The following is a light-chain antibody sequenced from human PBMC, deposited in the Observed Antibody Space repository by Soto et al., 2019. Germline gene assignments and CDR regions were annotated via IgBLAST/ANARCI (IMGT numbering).Light chain of an antibody. CDR2: KAS. CDR3: HQYGNSPQT. J-gene: IGKJ1*01. V-gene: IGKV1-5*03. CDR1: QTISSW. Sequence: DIQMTQSPSTLSGSVGDRVTITCRASQTISSWLAWYQQKPGKAPKLLIYKASTLKSGVPSRFSGSGSGTEFTLTISSLQPDDFAVYYCHQYGNSPQTFGQGTKVDIK.